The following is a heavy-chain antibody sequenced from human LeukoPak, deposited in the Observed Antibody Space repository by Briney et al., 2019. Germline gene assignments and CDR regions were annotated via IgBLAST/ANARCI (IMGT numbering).Heavy chain of an antibody. CDR3: AREFASRYCSSTSCYTYDWFDP. Sequence: SETLSLTCTVSGGSISSGGYYWSWLRQHPGKGLEWIGYIYYSGSTYYNPSLKSRFTISVDTSKNQFSLKLSSVTAADTAVYYCAREFASRYCSSTSCYTYDWFDPWGQGTLVTVSS. CDR1: GGSISSGGYY. J-gene: IGHJ5*02. V-gene: IGHV4-31*03. CDR2: IYYSGST. D-gene: IGHD2-2*02.